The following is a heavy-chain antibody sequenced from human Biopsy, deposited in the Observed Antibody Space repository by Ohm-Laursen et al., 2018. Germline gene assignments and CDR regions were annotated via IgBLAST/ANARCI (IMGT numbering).Heavy chain of an antibody. J-gene: IGHJ4*02. CDR3: ARRGSGGRSFDY. CDR1: GDSISSYY. CDR2: VYYTGST. D-gene: IGHD2-15*01. Sequence: SDTLSLTCAVSGDSISSYYWSWIRQPPGKGLQWIGYVYYTGSTDYNPSLKSRVTISADTSKNQFSLKLGSVTVADTAVFYCARRGSGGRSFDYWGQGSLVTVSS. V-gene: IGHV4-59*08.